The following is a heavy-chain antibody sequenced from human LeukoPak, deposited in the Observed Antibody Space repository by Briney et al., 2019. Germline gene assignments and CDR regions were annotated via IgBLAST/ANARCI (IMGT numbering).Heavy chain of an antibody. CDR3: AKDSRYSGNYKAFDL. V-gene: IGHV3-23*01. J-gene: IGHJ3*01. CDR2: ISGSGGST. Sequence: RGGSLRLSRAASGFTFNSYAMSWVRQAPGKGLEWVSGISGSGGSTNYADSVKGRFTISRDNSKNTLYLQMNSLRAEDTAVYYCAKDSRYSGNYKAFDLWGQGTMVTVSS. CDR1: GFTFNSYA. D-gene: IGHD1-26*01.